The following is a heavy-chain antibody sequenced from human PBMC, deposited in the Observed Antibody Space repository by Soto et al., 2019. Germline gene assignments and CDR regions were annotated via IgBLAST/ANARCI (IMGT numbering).Heavy chain of an antibody. V-gene: IGHV1-3*04. D-gene: IGHD5-12*01. CDR3: ARAISGYVT. Sequence: QVQLVQSGAEVKKPGASVKVSCKASGITSTTYAIHWVRQVPGQGLEWMGWINTGNGNTRYSQRFLGRVSLTTDTSASTASMDQCSLTSEDTAVYYCARAISGYVTWGQGTLITVSS. CDR2: INTGNGNT. J-gene: IGHJ5*02. CDR1: GITSTTYA.